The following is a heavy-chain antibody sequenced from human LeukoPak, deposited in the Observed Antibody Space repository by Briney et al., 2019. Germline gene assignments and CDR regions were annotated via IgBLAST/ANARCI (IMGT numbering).Heavy chain of an antibody. CDR3: ARVRRIYYDSSGYLRRSSGIDY. J-gene: IGHJ4*02. D-gene: IGHD3-22*01. V-gene: IGHV4-39*07. CDR1: GGSISSSSYY. CDR2: IYYSGST. Sequence: SETLSLTCTVSGGSISSSSYYWGWIRQPPGKGLEWIGSIYYSGSTYYNSSLKSRVTISVDTSKNQFSLKLSSVTAADTAVYYCARVRRIYYDSSGYLRRSSGIDYWGQGTLVTVSS.